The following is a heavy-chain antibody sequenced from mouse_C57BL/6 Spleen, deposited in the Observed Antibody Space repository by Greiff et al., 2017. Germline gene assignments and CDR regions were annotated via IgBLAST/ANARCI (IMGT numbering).Heavy chain of an antibody. V-gene: IGHV5-4*01. CDR2: ISDGGSYT. CDR1: GFTFSSYA. D-gene: IGHD1-1*01. CDR3: ARERNSYGSSWDY. J-gene: IGHJ2*01. Sequence: EVQGVESGGGLVKPGGSLKLSCAASGFTFSSYAMSWVRQTPEKRLEWVATISDGGSYTYYPDNVKGRFTISRDNAKNNLYLQMSHLKSEDTAMYYCARERNSYGSSWDYWGQGTTLTVSS.